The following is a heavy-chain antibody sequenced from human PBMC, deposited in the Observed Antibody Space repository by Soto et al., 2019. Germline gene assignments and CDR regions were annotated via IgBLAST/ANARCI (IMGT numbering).Heavy chain of an antibody. CDR1: GFTFSSYG. CDR2: IWYDGSNK. V-gene: IGHV3-33*01. Sequence: QVQLVESGGGVVQPGNYLRLSCAASGFTFSSYGMHWVRQAPGKGLEWVAVIWYDGSNKYYADSVKGRFTISRDNSKNTLYLQMNSLRAEDTAVYYCARDQQWLVRFYFDFWGQGTLVTVSS. J-gene: IGHJ4*02. CDR3: ARDQQWLVRFYFDF. D-gene: IGHD6-19*01.